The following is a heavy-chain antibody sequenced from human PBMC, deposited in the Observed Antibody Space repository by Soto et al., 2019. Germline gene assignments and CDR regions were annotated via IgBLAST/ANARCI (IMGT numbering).Heavy chain of an antibody. Sequence: QVHLVQSGAEVKKPGASVKVSCKCSGYTFTSYGITGVRQAPGQGLEWMGWISAHNGNTDYAQKLQGRVTVTRDTSTSTAYMELRSLRSDDTAVYYCARGRYGDYWGQGALVTVSS. D-gene: IGHD1-1*01. V-gene: IGHV1-18*01. CDR1: GYTFTSYG. CDR2: ISAHNGNT. J-gene: IGHJ4*02. CDR3: ARGRYGDY.